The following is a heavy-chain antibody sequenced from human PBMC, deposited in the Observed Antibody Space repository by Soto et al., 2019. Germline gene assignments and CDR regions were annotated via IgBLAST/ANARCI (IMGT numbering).Heavy chain of an antibody. Sequence: GGSLRLSCAASGFTFSSYWMHWVRQAPGKGLVWVSRINSDGSSTSYADSVKGRFTISRDNAKNTLYLQMNSLRAEDTAVYYCARDEVEMATNYYFDYWAREPWSPSPQ. CDR1: GFTFSSYW. J-gene: IGHJ4*02. D-gene: IGHD5-12*01. CDR3: ARDEVEMATNYYFDY. CDR2: INSDGSST. V-gene: IGHV3-74*01.